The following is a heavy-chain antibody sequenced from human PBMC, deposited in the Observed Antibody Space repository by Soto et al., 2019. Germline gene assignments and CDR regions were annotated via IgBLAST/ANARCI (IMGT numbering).Heavy chain of an antibody. CDR2: ISGSGGST. CDR3: AKDLRIQLWLDY. Sequence: PGGSLRLSCAASGFTFSSYAMSWVRQAPGKGLEWVSAISGSGGSTYYADSVKGRFTISRDNSKNTLYLQMNGLRAEDTAVYYCAKDLRIQLWLDYWGQGTLVTVSS. J-gene: IGHJ4*02. D-gene: IGHD5-18*01. CDR1: GFTFSSYA. V-gene: IGHV3-23*01.